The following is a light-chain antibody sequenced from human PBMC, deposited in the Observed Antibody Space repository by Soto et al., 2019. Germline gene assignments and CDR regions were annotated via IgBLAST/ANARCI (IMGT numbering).Light chain of an antibody. V-gene: IGLV7-46*01. Sequence: QAVVTQEPSMTVSPGGTVTLTCGSSTGGVTSGHWPYWFQQKAGQAPLTLIYDATNKHSWTPVRFSGSLLGGKAALTLSGVQPEDEAEYYCSLSFGGTVVFGGGTKLTVL. CDR3: SLSFGGTVV. CDR2: DAT. CDR1: TGGVTSGHW. J-gene: IGLJ2*01.